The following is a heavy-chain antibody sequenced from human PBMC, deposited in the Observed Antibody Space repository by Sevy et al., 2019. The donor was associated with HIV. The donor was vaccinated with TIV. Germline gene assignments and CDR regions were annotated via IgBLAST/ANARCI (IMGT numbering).Heavy chain of an antibody. Sequence: GGSLRLSCAASTFRVIDNYMSWVRQAPGKGLEWVSTIYSGGSTFYADSGKGRFTISRDNSKNTLYLQMNSRRAEDTAVYYCARDRYYDASGYYYYYYGLDVWGQGTTVTVSS. D-gene: IGHD3-22*01. CDR3: ARDRYYDASGYYYYYYGLDV. J-gene: IGHJ6*02. CDR2: IYSGGST. V-gene: IGHV3-66*01. CDR1: TFRVIDNY.